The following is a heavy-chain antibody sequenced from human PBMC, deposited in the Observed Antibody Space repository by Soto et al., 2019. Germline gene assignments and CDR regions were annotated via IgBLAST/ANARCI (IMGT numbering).Heavy chain of an antibody. J-gene: IGHJ4*02. Sequence: EVQLVESGGGLVQPGGSLRLSCAASGFTFSSYWMHWVRQAPGKGLVWVSRINSDGSSTSYADSVKGRFTISRDNAKNTLYLQMNSLRAEDTAVYYCARDAAYCGGDCYSNSGPFDYWGQGTLVTVSS. CDR3: ARDAAYCGGDCYSNSGPFDY. D-gene: IGHD2-21*02. V-gene: IGHV3-74*01. CDR1: GFTFSSYW. CDR2: INSDGSST.